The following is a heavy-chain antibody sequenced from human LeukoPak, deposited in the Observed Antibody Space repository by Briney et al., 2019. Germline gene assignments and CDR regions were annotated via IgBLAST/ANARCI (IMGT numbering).Heavy chain of an antibody. D-gene: IGHD3-22*01. Sequence: GASVTVSRKASGYIFTSYVLHWVRQAPGQGLEWMGWINTNTGNPTYAQGFTGRFVFSLDTSVSTAYLQISSLKADDTAMYYCARGDYETHGYQTRWGQGTLVTVSS. CDR2: INTNTGNP. J-gene: IGHJ4*02. CDR1: GYIFTSYV. CDR3: ARGDYETHGYQTR. V-gene: IGHV7-4-1*02.